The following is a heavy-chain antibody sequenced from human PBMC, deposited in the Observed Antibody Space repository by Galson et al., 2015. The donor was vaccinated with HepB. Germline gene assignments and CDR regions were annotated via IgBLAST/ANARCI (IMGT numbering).Heavy chain of an antibody. Sequence: PALVKPTPPLTLTCSFSGFSLNTNKMSVSWIRQPPGKALEWLARGDWDDDKYYRTSLKTKLTISKDASKNQVVLTMTNMDHVDTAMYYCARAIAGADTRGFDLWGQGTMVVVSS. J-gene: IGHJ3*01. CDR3: ARAIAGADTRGFDL. CDR2: GDWDDDK. CDR1: GFSLNTNKMS. V-gene: IGHV2-70*11. D-gene: IGHD1-26*01.